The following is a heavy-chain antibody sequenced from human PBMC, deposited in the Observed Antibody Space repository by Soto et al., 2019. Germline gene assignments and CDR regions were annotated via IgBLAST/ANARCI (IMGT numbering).Heavy chain of an antibody. J-gene: IGHJ6*02. CDR2: IIPIFGTP. CDR1: GGTFSSYG. Sequence: ASVKVSCKASGGTFSSYGISWVRQAPGQGLEWMGGIIPIFGTPNYAQKFQGRVTITADESTSTAYVELTSLRSEDTAVYYCARDTGIAAAGTVMDVWGQGTTVTVSS. V-gene: IGHV1-69*13. CDR3: ARDTGIAAAGTVMDV. D-gene: IGHD6-13*01.